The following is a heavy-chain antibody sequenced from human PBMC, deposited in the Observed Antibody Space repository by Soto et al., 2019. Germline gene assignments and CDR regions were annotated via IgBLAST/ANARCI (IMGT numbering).Heavy chain of an antibody. Sequence: SETLSVTWTVSGGSISNGYYYWSWVRQNPGKGLEWIGHIYHSGRTYYNPSLKSRVSISIDTSKNQFSLHLSSVTAADTAVYYCARWVEVSLDYFDSWGQGNPVTVSS. CDR2: IYHSGRT. V-gene: IGHV4-31*02. CDR1: GGSISNGYYY. CDR3: ARWVEVSLDYFDS. J-gene: IGHJ4*02. D-gene: IGHD2-15*01.